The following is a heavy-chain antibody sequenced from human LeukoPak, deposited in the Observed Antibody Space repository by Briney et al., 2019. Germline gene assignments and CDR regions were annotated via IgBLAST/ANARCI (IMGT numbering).Heavy chain of an antibody. CDR3: TRVGALNWFDP. CDR2: IRSKAYGGTT. Sequence: GGSLRLSCAASGFTFSTYAMSWFRQAPGKGLEWVGFIRSKAYGGTTEYAASVKGRFTISRDDSKSIAYLQMNSLKTEDTAVYYCTRVGALNWFDPWGQGTLVTVSS. D-gene: IGHD4/OR15-4a*01. V-gene: IGHV3-49*03. J-gene: IGHJ5*02. CDR1: GFTFSTYA.